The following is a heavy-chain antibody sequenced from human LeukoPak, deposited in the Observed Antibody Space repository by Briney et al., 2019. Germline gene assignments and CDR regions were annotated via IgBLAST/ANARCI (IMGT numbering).Heavy chain of an antibody. J-gene: IGHJ4*02. V-gene: IGHV1-2*02. D-gene: IGHD6-13*01. Sequence: ASVKVSCKASGYTFTGYYLNWVRQAPGQGLEWMGRINPNSGGTNSGQKFQGRVTMTRDTSISTVYLELSSLTFDDTAVYYCARVDAASLAVHYWGQGTLVTVSS. CDR2: INPNSGGT. CDR1: GYTFTGYY. CDR3: ARVDAASLAVHY.